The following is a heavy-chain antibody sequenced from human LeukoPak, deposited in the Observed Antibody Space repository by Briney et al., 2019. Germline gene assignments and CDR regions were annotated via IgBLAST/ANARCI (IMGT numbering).Heavy chain of an antibody. J-gene: IGHJ4*02. Sequence: PGGSLRLSCAASGFTFSSYWMSWVRQAPGKGLEWVANIKQDGSEKYYVDSVKGRFTISRDNSKNTLYLQMNSLTVEDTAVYYCARPYTSGWYLLDYWGQGTLVTVSS. CDR3: ARPYTSGWYLLDY. CDR2: IKQDGSEK. CDR1: GFTFSSYW. D-gene: IGHD6-19*01. V-gene: IGHV3-7*02.